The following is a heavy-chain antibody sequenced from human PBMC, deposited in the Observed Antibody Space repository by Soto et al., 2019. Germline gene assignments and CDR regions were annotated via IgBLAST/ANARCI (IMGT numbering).Heavy chain of an antibody. V-gene: IGHV3-23*01. CDR1: GFTFSSYA. Sequence: PGVSLRLSCAASGFTFSSYAMSWVRQAPGKGLEWVSTVGGGGGTTYYADSVKGRFTISRDNSKNTVYLQMNSLRADDTAVYYCAKYSYGQIDGWGQGTLVTVSS. J-gene: IGHJ4*02. CDR3: AKYSYGQIDG. D-gene: IGHD3-16*01. CDR2: VGGGGGTT.